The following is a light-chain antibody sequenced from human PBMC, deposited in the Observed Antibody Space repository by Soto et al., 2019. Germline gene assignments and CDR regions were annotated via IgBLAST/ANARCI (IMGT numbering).Light chain of an antibody. CDR3: GSYAGINNVI. CDR2: EVT. Sequence: QSVLTQPPSASGSPGQSVTISCTGTSSDVGAYDFVSWYHQQSGKAPKLLIFEVTKRPSGVPDRFSGSKSGNTASLTVSGLQADDEGDYYCGSYAGINNVIFGAGTQLTVL. J-gene: IGLJ2*01. V-gene: IGLV2-8*01. CDR1: SSDVGAYDF.